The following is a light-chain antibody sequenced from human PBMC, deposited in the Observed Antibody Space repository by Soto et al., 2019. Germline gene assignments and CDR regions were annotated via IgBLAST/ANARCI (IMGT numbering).Light chain of an antibody. CDR2: GAS. V-gene: IGKV3-11*01. CDR3: LQRSNWPYT. J-gene: IGKJ2*01. Sequence: EIVLTQSPATLPLSPGVRATLSCRASQSVNSDLVWYQQKPGQAPRLLIYGASNRATGIPARFSGSGSGTDFTLTISSLEPADFAVYYCLQRSNWPYTFGQGTKLEIK. CDR1: QSVNSD.